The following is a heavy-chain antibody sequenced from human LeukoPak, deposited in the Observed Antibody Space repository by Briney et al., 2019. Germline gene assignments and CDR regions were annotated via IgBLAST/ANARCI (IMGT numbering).Heavy chain of an antibody. CDR3: AREDYYDSSGYLGNFDY. D-gene: IGHD3-22*01. J-gene: IGHJ4*02. Sequence: PSETLSLTCTVSGGSISSYYWSWIRQPPGKGLEWIGYIYYSGSTNYNPSLKSRVTISVDTSKNQFSLKLSSVTAADTAVYYCAREDYYDSSGYLGNFDYWGQGTLATVSS. V-gene: IGHV4-59*12. CDR2: IYYSGST. CDR1: GGSISSYY.